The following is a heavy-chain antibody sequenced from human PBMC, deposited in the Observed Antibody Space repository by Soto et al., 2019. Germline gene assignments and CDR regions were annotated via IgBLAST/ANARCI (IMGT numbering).Heavy chain of an antibody. CDR3: ARPRPNFGAVDS. D-gene: IGHD3-10*01. CDR2: IHLGGTT. J-gene: IGHJ4*02. Sequence: QVQLQESGPGLVKPSETLSLTCAVSGYSITSSSFWGWIRQPPGKGLKWIGSIHLGGTTYYDSSLKSRVTISVDTSRNEFSLKLSSVTAADTAVYYCARPRPNFGAVDSWGQGALVTVST. CDR1: GYSITSSSF. V-gene: IGHV4-38-2*01.